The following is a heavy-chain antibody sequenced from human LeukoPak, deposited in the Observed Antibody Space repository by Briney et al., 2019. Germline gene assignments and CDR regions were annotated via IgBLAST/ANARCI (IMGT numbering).Heavy chain of an antibody. J-gene: IGHJ6*02. CDR2: INHSGST. CDR3: ARALFGGFRSGYLDSGMDV. V-gene: IGHV4-34*01. CDR1: GGSFSGYY. Sequence: PSETLSLTCAVYGGSFSGYYWSWIRQPPGKGLEWIGEINHSGSTNYNPSLKSRVTISVDTSKNQFSLKLSSVTAADTAVYYCARALFGGFRSGYLDSGMDVWGQGTTVTVSS. D-gene: IGHD3-3*01.